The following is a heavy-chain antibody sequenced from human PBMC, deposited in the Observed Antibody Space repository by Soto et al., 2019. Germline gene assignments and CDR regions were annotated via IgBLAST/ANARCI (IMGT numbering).Heavy chain of an antibody. D-gene: IGHD3-3*01. Sequence: SETLSLTCAVYGVSFNDYYWSWVRRPPGKGLEWIGEINYSGSTNYSPSLKSRATILVDTPNNQFSLKLSSVTAADTAVYYCVGFFGARYGRLDPSGQGTLVTVSS. CDR3: VGFFGARYGRLDP. J-gene: IGHJ5*02. V-gene: IGHV4-34*01. CDR1: GVSFNDYY. CDR2: INYSGST.